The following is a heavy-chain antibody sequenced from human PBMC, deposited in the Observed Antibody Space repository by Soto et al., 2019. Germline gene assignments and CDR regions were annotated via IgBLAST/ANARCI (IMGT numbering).Heavy chain of an antibody. V-gene: IGHV4-34*01. J-gene: IGHJ4*02. CDR1: GGSFSGYY. CDR3: ARGVSYYYDSSGPLRHTFDY. CDR2: INHSGST. Sequence: PSETLSLPCADYGGSFSGYYWSWMRQPPGKGLEWIGEINHSGSTNYNPSLKSRVTISVDTSKNQFSLKLSSVTAADTAVYYCARGVSYYYDSSGPLRHTFDYWGQGTLVTVSS. D-gene: IGHD3-22*01.